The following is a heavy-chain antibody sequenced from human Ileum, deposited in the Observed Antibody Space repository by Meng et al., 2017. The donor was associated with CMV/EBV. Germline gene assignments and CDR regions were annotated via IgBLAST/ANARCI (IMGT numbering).Heavy chain of an antibody. D-gene: IGHD3-16*01. V-gene: IGHV3-7*01. CDR2: INEHGSEQ. Sequence: GGSLRLSCVASGFTFSPYWMSWVRQTPWKGLEWVANINEHGSEQYYMGSVRGRFTISRDNAKNSLYLQMNSLGVEDAAVYYCARGGGNTRFDYWGQGTLVTVSS. CDR1: GFTFSPYW. CDR3: ARGGGNTRFDY. J-gene: IGHJ4*02.